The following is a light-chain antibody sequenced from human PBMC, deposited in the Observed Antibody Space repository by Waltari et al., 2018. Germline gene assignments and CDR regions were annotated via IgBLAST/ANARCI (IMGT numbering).Light chain of an antibody. V-gene: IGKV3-20*01. J-gene: IGKJ5*01. CDR2: VAS. Sequence: EIVLTQSPGTLSLSPGERATLPCRASQSVSSSYLAWYQQKPGQAPRLLIYVASSRATGIPDRFSGSGSGTDFTLTISRLESEDFAVYYCQQYERSPISFGQGTRLEIK. CDR3: QQYERSPIS. CDR1: QSVSSSY.